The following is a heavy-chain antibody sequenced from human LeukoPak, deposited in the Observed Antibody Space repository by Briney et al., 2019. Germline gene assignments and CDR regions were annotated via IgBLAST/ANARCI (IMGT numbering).Heavy chain of an antibody. J-gene: IGHJ4*03. CDR2: ISDSGGST. D-gene: IGHD6-19*01. V-gene: IGHV3-23*01. CDR1: GFTFSSYA. Sequence: GGSLRLSCAASGFTFSSYAMSWVRQAPGKGLEWVSAISDSGGSTYYADSVKGRFTISRDNSKNTLYLQMNSLRAEDTAVYYCAKGVGSCWYAGYFAYWGEGTLVTVSS. CDR3: AKGVGSCWYAGYFAY.